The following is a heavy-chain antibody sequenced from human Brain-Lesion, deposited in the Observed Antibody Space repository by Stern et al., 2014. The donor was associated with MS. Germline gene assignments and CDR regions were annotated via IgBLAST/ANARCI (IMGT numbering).Heavy chain of an antibody. D-gene: IGHD1-26*01. V-gene: IGHV4-39*01. CDR3: ARHDSVPRPSQLYSARDRGPGYFDY. J-gene: IGHJ4*02. CDR1: GGSISSSTYY. Sequence: QVQLVESGPGLVKPSETLSLTCTVSGGSISSSTYYSAWIRRPPGKGLEGIGNIYYSGFTYYNPSLKRRVTISVDMSKNQFSLKLSSVTAADTAIYYCARHDSVPRPSQLYSARDRGPGYFDYWGQGTLVTVSS. CDR2: IYYSGFT.